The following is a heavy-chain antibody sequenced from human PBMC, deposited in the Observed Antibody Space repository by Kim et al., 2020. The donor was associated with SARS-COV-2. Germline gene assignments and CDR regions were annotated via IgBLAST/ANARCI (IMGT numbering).Heavy chain of an antibody. Sequence: RFTISRDNAKNSLYLQMNSLRAEDTAVYYCARDDLFVVVPAAPYYYGMDVWGQGTTVTVSS. V-gene: IGHV3-11*06. CDR3: ARDDLFVVVPAAPYYYGMDV. D-gene: IGHD2-2*01. J-gene: IGHJ6*02.